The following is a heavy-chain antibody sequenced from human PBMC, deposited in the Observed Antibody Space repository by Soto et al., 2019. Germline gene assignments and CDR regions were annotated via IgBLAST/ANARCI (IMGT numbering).Heavy chain of an antibody. J-gene: IGHJ4*02. CDR2: LHNSGGT. Sequence: PSETLPRTCTVSGTPISSHDGGWIRQSPEKRLQWIGYLHNSGGTNYNPSLKSRLTIAVDTSKNQFSLNLYSVIAADTAVYYCAVSVYGSGGSCYSGLFDSWGQGTLVTVSS. D-gene: IGHD2-15*01. V-gene: IGHV4-59*11. CDR3: AVSVYGSGGSCYSGLFDS. CDR1: GTPISSHD.